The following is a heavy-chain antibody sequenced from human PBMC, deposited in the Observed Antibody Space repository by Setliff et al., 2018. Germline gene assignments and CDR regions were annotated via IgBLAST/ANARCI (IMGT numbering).Heavy chain of an antibody. V-gene: IGHV4-39*01. Sequence: PSETLSLTCTVSDDCFTSSRYYWGWIRQAPGSGLEWIGSISYSGTPYYNASVESRVTISIDTSRNQFSLELRSVTVADTATYYCVRPGGTTVVARHFDYWGSGILVTVSS. CDR3: VRPGGTTVVARHFDY. CDR1: DDCFTSSRYY. D-gene: IGHD2-15*01. CDR2: ISYSGTP. J-gene: IGHJ4*01.